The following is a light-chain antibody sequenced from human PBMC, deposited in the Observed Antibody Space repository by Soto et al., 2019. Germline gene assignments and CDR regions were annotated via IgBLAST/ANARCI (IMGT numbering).Light chain of an antibody. CDR3: MQGTHWPPIT. V-gene: IGKV2-30*01. CDR2: KVS. Sequence: DVVMTQSPLSLPVTLGQSASISCRSSQSLVSSNGDTYLNWFHQRPGQSPRRLIYKVSNRDSGVPDRFSGSGSGTDFTLRISRVEAADVGVYYCMQGTHWPPITFGQGTRLEIK. CDR1: QSLVSSNGDTY. J-gene: IGKJ5*01.